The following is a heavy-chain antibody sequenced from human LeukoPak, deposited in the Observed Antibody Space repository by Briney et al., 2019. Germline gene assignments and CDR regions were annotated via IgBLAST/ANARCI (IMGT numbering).Heavy chain of an antibody. V-gene: IGHV4-59*08. D-gene: IGHD5-18*01. CDR3: ARQGWRYSYGHDAFDI. CDR2: IYHNGRT. J-gene: IGHJ3*02. CDR1: GASFSNDY. Sequence: SETLSLTCTVSGASFSNDYWSWVRQAPGKGLEWIGYIYHNGRTNYSPSLKSRIIMSIDTSQNQFSLKLSSVTAADTAVYYCARQGWRYSYGHDAFDIWGQGTMVTVSS.